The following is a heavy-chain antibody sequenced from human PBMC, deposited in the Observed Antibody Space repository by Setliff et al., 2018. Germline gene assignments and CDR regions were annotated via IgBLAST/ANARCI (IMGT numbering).Heavy chain of an antibody. CDR2: ISSGSANI. CDR3: ATNPRKGRSGGYYYDDPYYFYMDV. J-gene: IGHJ6*03. D-gene: IGHD3-22*01. CDR1: GFAFSYHS. V-gene: IGHV3-48*01. Sequence: PGGSLRLSCAASGFAFSYHSMNWVRQAPGKGLEWISHISSGSANIYYADSVKGRFTISRDNAQNSLYLQMNNLRADDTAVYYCATNPRKGRSGGYYYDDPYYFYMDVWGKGTMVTVSS.